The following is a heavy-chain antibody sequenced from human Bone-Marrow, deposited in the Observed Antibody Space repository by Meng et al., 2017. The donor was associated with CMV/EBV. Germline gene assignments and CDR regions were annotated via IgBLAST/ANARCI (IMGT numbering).Heavy chain of an antibody. CDR3: ARVDY. Sequence: GESLKISCGASGFTFNSYAMSWVRQAPGKGLEWVSTISGSGASTYYADSVKGRFTISRDNSKNTLYLQMNSLRPEDTAVYYCARVDYWGQGTLVTVSS. CDR1: GFTFNSYA. V-gene: IGHV3-23*01. J-gene: IGHJ4*02. CDR2: ISGSGAST.